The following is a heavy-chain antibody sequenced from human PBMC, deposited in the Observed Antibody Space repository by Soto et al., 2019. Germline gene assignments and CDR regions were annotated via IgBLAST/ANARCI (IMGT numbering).Heavy chain of an antibody. CDR3: ARGTYCGSDCYWTLDY. D-gene: IGHD2-21*02. Sequence: PSETLSLTCTVSGGSVSRGSYYWSWIRQPPGKGLEWIGYMYYGETTNKKSSLNSRFKVSVDTSKSQFSLEVTSVTAADTAVYYCARGTYCGSDCYWTLDYWGQGKLVTVSS. CDR2: MYYGETT. J-gene: IGHJ4*02. V-gene: IGHV4-61*01. CDR1: GGSVSRGSYY.